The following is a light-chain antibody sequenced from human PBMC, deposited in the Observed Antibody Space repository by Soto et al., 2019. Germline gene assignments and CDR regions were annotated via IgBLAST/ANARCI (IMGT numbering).Light chain of an antibody. V-gene: IGLV2-8*01. Sequence: QSVLTQPPSASGSPGQSVAISCTGTSSDVGGYNYVSWYQQHPGKAPKLMIYEVNKRPSGVPDRFSGSKSGNTASLTVSGLQAEDEAAYYCSSYAGSRNVFGTGTKVPVL. J-gene: IGLJ1*01. CDR3: SSYAGSRNV. CDR1: SSDVGGYNY. CDR2: EVN.